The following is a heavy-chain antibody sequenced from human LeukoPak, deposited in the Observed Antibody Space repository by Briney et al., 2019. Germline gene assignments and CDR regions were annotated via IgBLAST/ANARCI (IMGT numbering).Heavy chain of an antibody. J-gene: IGHJ4*02. CDR2: ISWNSGSI. CDR3: AKGLVGTTTFMDY. CDR1: GFTFDDCT. V-gene: IGHV3-9*01. D-gene: IGHD1-26*01. Sequence: GGSLRLSCAASGFTFDDCTMHWVRQAPGKGLEWVSSISWNSGSIAYADSVKGRFTISRDNAKNSLFLQMNSLRAEDTGLYYCAKGLVGTTTFMDYRGQGALVTVSS.